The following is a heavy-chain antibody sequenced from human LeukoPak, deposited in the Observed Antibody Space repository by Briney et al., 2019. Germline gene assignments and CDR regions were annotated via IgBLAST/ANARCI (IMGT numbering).Heavy chain of an antibody. J-gene: IGHJ3*02. CDR3: AHRRYCSSTSCPMGAFDI. CDR1: GFSLDTPGAG. CDR2: IYWNDQK. D-gene: IGHD2-2*01. Sequence: SGPALVKPTQTLTLTCTFSGFSLDTPGAGVGWIRQPPGKALEWLALIYWNDQKRYDASLKSRLTIAKGTSENQVVLSLTDVDPDDTGTYYCAHRRYCSSTSCPMGAFDIWGQGTMVTVSS. V-gene: IGHV2-5*01.